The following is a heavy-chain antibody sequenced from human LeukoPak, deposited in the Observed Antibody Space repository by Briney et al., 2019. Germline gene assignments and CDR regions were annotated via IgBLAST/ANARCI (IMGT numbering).Heavy chain of an antibody. Sequence: GGSLRLSCAASGFTFSSSWMSWVRQAPGKGLEWVANIKQDGSGTYYVDVDSVKGRFTISRDNAKNSVYLQMTSLRPEDTAVYYCSRDRLGGLDLWGQGTLVTVSS. CDR1: GFTFSSSW. CDR3: SRDRLGGLDL. D-gene: IGHD5-12*01. CDR2: IKQDGSGT. J-gene: IGHJ5*02. V-gene: IGHV3-7*01.